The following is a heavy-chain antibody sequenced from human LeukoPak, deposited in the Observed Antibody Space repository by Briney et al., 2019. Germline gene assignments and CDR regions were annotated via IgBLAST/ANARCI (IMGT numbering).Heavy chain of an antibody. J-gene: IGHJ1*01. V-gene: IGHV4-61*02. CDR3: ARDSSSWYGYFQH. D-gene: IGHD6-13*01. Sequence: SETLSLTCTVSGGSISSGSYYWSWIRQPAGKGLEWIGRIYTSGSTNYNPSLKSRVTISVDTSKNQFSLKLSSVTPEDTAVYYCARDSSSWYGYFQHWGQGTLVTVSS. CDR2: IYTSGST. CDR1: GGSISSGSYY.